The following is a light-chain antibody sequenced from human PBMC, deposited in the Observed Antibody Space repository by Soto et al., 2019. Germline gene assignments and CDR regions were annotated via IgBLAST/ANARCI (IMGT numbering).Light chain of an antibody. CDR1: QGISSY. CDR2: AAS. V-gene: IGKV1-8*01. J-gene: IGKJ1*01. Sequence: AIRMTQSPSSFSASTGDRVTITCRASQGISSYLAWYQQKPGKAPKLLIYAASTLQSGVPSRFSGSGSGTDFTLTFSCLQSEDFATYYCQQYYIYPWTFGHGTKVDIK. CDR3: QQYYIYPWT.